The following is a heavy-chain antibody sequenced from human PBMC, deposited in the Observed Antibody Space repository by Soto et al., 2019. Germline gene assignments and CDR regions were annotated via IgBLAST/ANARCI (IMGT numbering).Heavy chain of an antibody. CDR3: ARRYGSAIDY. CDR1: GGSISSYY. Sequence: SETLSLTCSVSGGSISSYYWSWIRQPPGKGLEWIGYIYYSGSTNYNPSLKSRVTISVDTSKNQFSLKLSSVTAADTAVYYCARRYGSAIDYWGQGTLVTVSS. D-gene: IGHD1-26*01. CDR2: IYYSGST. J-gene: IGHJ4*02. V-gene: IGHV4-59*08.